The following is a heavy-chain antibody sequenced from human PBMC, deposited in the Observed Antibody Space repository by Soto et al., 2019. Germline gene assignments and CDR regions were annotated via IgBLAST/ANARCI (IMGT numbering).Heavy chain of an antibody. CDR3: ARAGSENEY. Sequence: EVQLVESGGGLVQPGGSLRLSCAVSGFTFTTYWMTWVRQAPGKGLEWVANIKEDGTEKNYLDSVGGRFSISRDNAQNSLVLQMNSLRAEGSALYYCARAGSENEYWGQGTLVTVSS. J-gene: IGHJ4*02. D-gene: IGHD3-10*01. V-gene: IGHV3-7*05. CDR1: GFTFTTYW. CDR2: IKEDGTEK.